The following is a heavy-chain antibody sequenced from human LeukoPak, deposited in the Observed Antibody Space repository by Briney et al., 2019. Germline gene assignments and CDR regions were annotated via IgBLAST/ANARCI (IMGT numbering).Heavy chain of an antibody. Sequence: GGSLRLSCAASGFIFAGFGMSWVRQAPGKGLEWVSGISGSGGRTYYADSVKGRFTISRDNSKNTLYMQMNSLRAEDTAVYYCAKDKAFNSVAVVPAFDCWGQGTLVTVSS. CDR2: ISGSGGRT. V-gene: IGHV3-23*01. CDR3: AKDKAFNSVAVVPAFDC. D-gene: IGHD2-15*01. CDR1: GFIFAGFG. J-gene: IGHJ4*02.